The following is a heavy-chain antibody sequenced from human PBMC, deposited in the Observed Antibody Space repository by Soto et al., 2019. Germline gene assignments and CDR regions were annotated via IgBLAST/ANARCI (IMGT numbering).Heavy chain of an antibody. Sequence: GGSLRLSCAASGFTFSSYWMSWVRQAPGKGLEWVANIKQDGSEKYYVDSVKGRFTISRDNAKNSLYLQMNSLRAEDTAVYYCARDNAEWELLDDYWGQGTLVTVSS. J-gene: IGHJ4*02. CDR2: IKQDGSEK. CDR3: ARDNAEWELLDDY. D-gene: IGHD1-26*01. V-gene: IGHV3-7*01. CDR1: GFTFSSYW.